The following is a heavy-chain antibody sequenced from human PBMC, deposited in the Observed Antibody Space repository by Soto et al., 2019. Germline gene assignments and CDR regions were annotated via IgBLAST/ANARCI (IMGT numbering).Heavy chain of an antibody. D-gene: IGHD2-15*01. CDR3: ARDIVVVVAATYSYYGMDV. Sequence: ASVKVSCKASGYTFTSYAMHWERQAPGQRLEWMGWINAGNGNTKYSQRFQGRVTITRDTYASTVYMELSSLRSEDTAVYYCARDIVVVVAATYSYYGMDVWGQGTTVTVSS. J-gene: IGHJ6*02. CDR1: GYTFTSYA. CDR2: INAGNGNT. V-gene: IGHV1-3*01.